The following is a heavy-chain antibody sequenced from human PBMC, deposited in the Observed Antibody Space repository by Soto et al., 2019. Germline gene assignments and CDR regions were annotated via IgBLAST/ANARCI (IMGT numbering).Heavy chain of an antibody. D-gene: IGHD3-22*01. Sequence: GASVKVSCKASGGTFSSYTISWVRQAPGQGLEWMGRIIPILGIANYAQKFQGRVMITADKSTSTAYMELSSLRSEDTAVYYCARVDSSGYHLDYWGKGTLVTVSS. CDR3: ARVDSSGYHLDY. CDR2: IIPILGIA. V-gene: IGHV1-69*02. J-gene: IGHJ4*02. CDR1: GGTFSSYT.